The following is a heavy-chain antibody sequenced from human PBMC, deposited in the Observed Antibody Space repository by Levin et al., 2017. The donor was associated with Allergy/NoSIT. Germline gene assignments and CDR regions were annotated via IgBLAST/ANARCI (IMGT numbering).Heavy chain of an antibody. Sequence: PSETLSLTCGISGESVSSDISAWNWIRQSPLRGFEWLGRAYYRSKWYIDYAQSVKSRMTIKPDTSKNHVSLQLDSVTPDDTAVYYCARDGPDTVDFDFWGQGTPVTVSS. CDR3: ARDGPDTVDFDF. V-gene: IGHV6-1*01. J-gene: IGHJ4*02. CDR2: AYYRSKWYI. CDR1: GESVSSDISA. D-gene: IGHD1-14*01.